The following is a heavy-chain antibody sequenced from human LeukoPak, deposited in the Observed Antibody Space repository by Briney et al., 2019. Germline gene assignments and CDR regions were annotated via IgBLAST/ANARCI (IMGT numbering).Heavy chain of an antibody. CDR1: GFIFNSYW. CDR2: IKEDGSEK. V-gene: IGHV3-7*02. D-gene: IGHD5-24*01. J-gene: IGHJ4*02. CDR3: ARLQKRDSRDY. Sequence: GGSLRLSCAASGFIFNSYWMSWVRQAPGKGLEWVANIKEDGSEKYHVDSVKGRFTVSRDNAKNSLYLQMNSLRAEDTAVYYCARLQKRDSRDYWGQGTLVTVSS.